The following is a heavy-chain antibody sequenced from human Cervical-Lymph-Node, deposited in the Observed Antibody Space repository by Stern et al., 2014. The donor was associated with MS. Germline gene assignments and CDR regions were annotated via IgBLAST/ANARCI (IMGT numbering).Heavy chain of an antibody. CDR1: GGSFSDEA. CDR2: NINLFNPA. CDR3: ARDSPIFPIPLEGEIDY. V-gene: IGHV1-69*06. Sequence: QVKLVQSGTEGKKPGSSVKVSCKASGGSFSDEAISWVRQAPGQGLERMGGNINLFNPASYSRNFQDRFSITADNSTKTVFLDVSRLTSDDTAVYYCARDSPIFPIPLEGEIDYWCQGTLFTVSS. J-gene: IGHJ4*02. D-gene: IGHD2-21*01.